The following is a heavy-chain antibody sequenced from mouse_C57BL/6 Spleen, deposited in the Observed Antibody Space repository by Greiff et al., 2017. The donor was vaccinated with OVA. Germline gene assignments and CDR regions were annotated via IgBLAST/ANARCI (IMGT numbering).Heavy chain of an antibody. CDR3: AAYYSNCASVYYFDY. J-gene: IGHJ2*01. CDR2: IDPEDGET. Sequence: VQLKESGAELVKPGASVKLSCTASGFNIKDYYMHWVKQRTEQGLEWIGRIDPEDGETKYAPKFQGKATITADTSSNTAYLQLSSLTSEDTAVYYCAAYYSNCASVYYFDYWGKGTTLTVSS. D-gene: IGHD2-5*01. CDR1: GFNIKDYY. V-gene: IGHV14-2*01.